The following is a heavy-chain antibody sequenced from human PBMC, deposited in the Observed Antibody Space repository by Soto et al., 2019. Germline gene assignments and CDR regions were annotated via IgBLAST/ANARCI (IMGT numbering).Heavy chain of an antibody. J-gene: IGHJ4*02. CDR1: GFSFSSYA. Sequence: EVQLLESGGGLVQPGGSLRLSCAASGFSFSSYAMSWVRQAPKKGLEWVSAISGSGGSTYYADSVKGRFTISRDNSKNTLYLQMNSLRVVDTAVYYCAKASSGCLDYWGQGTLVTVSS. CDR2: ISGSGGST. V-gene: IGHV3-23*01. CDR3: AKASSGCLDY. D-gene: IGHD3-22*01.